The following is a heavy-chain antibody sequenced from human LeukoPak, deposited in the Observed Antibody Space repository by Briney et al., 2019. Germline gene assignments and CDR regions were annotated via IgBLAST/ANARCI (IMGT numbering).Heavy chain of an antibody. CDR2: IYTSGST. CDR3: ARDHIVAAAGNSDQYYYYYYGMDV. CDR1: GGSISSYY. J-gene: IGHJ6*02. D-gene: IGHD6-13*01. Sequence: SETLSLTCTVSGGSISSYYWSWIRQPAGKGLEWIGRIYTSGSTNYNPPLKSRVTMSVDTSKNQFSLKLSSVTAADTAVYYCARDHIVAAAGNSDQYYYYYYGMDVWGQGTTVTVSS. V-gene: IGHV4-4*07.